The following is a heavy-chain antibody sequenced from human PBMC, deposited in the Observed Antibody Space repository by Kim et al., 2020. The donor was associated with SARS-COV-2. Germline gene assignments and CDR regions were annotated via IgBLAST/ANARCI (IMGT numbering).Heavy chain of an antibody. CDR2: IYYSGST. J-gene: IGHJ5*02. V-gene: IGHV4-39*07. D-gene: IGHD6-19*01. Sequence: SETLSLTCTVSGGSISSSSYYWGWIRQPPGKGLEWIGSIYYSGSTYYNPSLKSRVTISVDTSKNQFSLKLSSVTAADTAVYYCAREGLTGYSSGWYGEGWFDPWGQGTLVTVSS. CDR1: GGSISSSSYY. CDR3: AREGLTGYSSGWYGEGWFDP.